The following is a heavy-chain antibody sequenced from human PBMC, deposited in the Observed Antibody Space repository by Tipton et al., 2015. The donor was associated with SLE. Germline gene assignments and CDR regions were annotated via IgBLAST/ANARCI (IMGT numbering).Heavy chain of an antibody. Sequence: GSLRLSCAASGFSFSDFYMSWIRQAPGKGLEWLSSISYSGTPIYYADSVKGRFSISRDNAKNSLYLQMNSLRGDDTAVYYCATQRQRFWSGYDYYMDVWGKGTTVTVSS. CDR1: GFSFSDFY. CDR2: ISYSGTPI. CDR3: ATQRQRFWSGYDYYMDV. V-gene: IGHV3-11*01. J-gene: IGHJ6*03. D-gene: IGHD3-3*01.